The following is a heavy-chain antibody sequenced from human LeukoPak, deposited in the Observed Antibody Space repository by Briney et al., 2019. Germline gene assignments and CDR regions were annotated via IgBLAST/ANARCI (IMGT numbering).Heavy chain of an antibody. CDR1: GDSISSYY. Sequence: PSETLSLTCTVSGDSISSYYWSWNRQPPGKGLEWMGYIYYSGSTNYNPSLKSRVTISVDTSKKQFSLKLSSVTAADTAVYYCARDRVPDYPRGDGSGSPIHYWGQGTLVTVSS. CDR3: ARDRVPDYPRGDGSGSPIHY. V-gene: IGHV4-59*01. D-gene: IGHD3-10*01. CDR2: IYYSGST. J-gene: IGHJ4*02.